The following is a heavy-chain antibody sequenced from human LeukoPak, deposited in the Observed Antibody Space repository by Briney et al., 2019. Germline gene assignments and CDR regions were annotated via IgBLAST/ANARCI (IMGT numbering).Heavy chain of an antibody. J-gene: IGHJ6*03. V-gene: IGHV4-59*01. CDR3: ARVDQWELLPYYYYYMDV. CDR2: IYYSGST. D-gene: IGHD1-26*01. CDR1: GGSISSYY. Sequence: SETLSLTCTVSGGSISSYYWSWIRQPPGKGLEWIGYIYYSGSTNYNPSLKSRVTISVDTSKNQLSLKLSSVTAADTAVYYCARVDQWELLPYYYYYMDVWGKGTTVTISS.